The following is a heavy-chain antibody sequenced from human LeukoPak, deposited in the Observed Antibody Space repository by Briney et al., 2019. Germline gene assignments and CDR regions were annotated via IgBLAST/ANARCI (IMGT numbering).Heavy chain of an antibody. D-gene: IGHD6-13*01. Sequence: PGRSLRLSCAASGFTFSNYGVHWVRQAPGKGLEWVAVIRYDGSTKYYADSVKGRFTISRDNSKNTVYLEMNSLRAEDTAVYYCARESGYTYGAWGQRTLVTVSS. CDR3: ARESGYTYGA. V-gene: IGHV3-33*01. J-gene: IGHJ4*02. CDR1: GFTFSNYG. CDR2: IRYDGSTK.